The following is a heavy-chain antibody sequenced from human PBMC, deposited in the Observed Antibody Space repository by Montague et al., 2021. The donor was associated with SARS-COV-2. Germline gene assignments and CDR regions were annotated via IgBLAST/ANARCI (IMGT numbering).Heavy chain of an antibody. D-gene: IGHD2-2*01. CDR2: ISSSSSYI. V-gene: IGHV3-21*01. Sequence: SLRLACAASGFTFSSYSMNWVRRAPGKGLEWVSSISSSSSYIYYADSVKGRSTISRDNAKNSLYLQMNSLRAEDTAVYYCARAGDIVVVPAVDWFDPWGQGTLVTVSS. J-gene: IGHJ5*02. CDR1: GFTFSSYS. CDR3: ARAGDIVVVPAVDWFDP.